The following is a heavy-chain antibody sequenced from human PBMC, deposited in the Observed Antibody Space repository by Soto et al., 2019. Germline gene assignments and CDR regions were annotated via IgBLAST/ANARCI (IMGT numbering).Heavy chain of an antibody. J-gene: IGHJ5*02. CDR3: ARVGGITWFDP. CDR2: SYYSAST. D-gene: IGHD3-16*01. CDR1: GGSISSGGYY. V-gene: IGHV4-31*03. Sequence: QVQLQESGPGLVKPSQTLSLTCTVSGGSISSGGYYWSWIRQHPGKGLQWSGYSYYSASTYYNPSLKSRVTIPVDTSKSPFSLKLSSVTAADTAVYYCARVGGITWFDPWGQGTLVTVSS.